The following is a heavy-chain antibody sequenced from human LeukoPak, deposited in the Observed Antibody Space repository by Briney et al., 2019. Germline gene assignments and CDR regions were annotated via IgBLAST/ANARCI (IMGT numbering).Heavy chain of an antibody. D-gene: IGHD3-22*01. J-gene: IGHJ5*02. Sequence: PGGSLRLSCAASGFTFSSYAMSWVRQAPGKGLEWVSAISGSGGSTFYADSVKGRFTISRDDSKNMVFLQMNSLRPEDTAFYYCAKEGGYYYDSSPFDPWGQGTLVTVSS. CDR1: GFTFSSYA. CDR2: ISGSGGST. CDR3: AKEGGYYYDSSPFDP. V-gene: IGHV3-23*01.